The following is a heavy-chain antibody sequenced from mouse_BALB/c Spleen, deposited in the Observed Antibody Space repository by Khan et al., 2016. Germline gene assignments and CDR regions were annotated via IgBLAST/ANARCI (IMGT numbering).Heavy chain of an antibody. J-gene: IGHJ3*01. CDR3: ASRLAY. CDR1: GFNIKDTY. Sequence: VQLKQAGAELVKPGASVKLSCTASGFNIKDTYMHWVKPRPEQGLEWIGRIDPANGNTKYDPKFQGNATITADTSSNTAYLQLSRLTSEDTAVYYCASRLAYWGHGTLVTVSA. CDR2: IDPANGNT. V-gene: IGHV14-3*02.